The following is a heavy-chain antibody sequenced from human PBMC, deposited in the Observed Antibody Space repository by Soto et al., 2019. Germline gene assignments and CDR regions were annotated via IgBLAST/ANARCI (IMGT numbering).Heavy chain of an antibody. Sequence: ASVKVSCKTSGYTFSNYGINWVLQAPGQGLEGMGWISGYNGNTKYAQTVQGRVTMTTDTSTGTVYMELRSLKSDDTAIYYCSRFIMVGGWFDPNYYHGMDVWGQGTTVTVSS. CDR3: SRFIMVGGWFDPNYYHGMDV. J-gene: IGHJ6*02. CDR2: ISGYNGNT. V-gene: IGHV1-18*01. CDR1: GYTFSNYG. D-gene: IGHD6-19*01.